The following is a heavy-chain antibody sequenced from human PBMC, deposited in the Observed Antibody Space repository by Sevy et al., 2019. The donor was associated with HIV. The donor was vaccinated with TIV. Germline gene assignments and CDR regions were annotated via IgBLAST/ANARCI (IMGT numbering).Heavy chain of an antibody. CDR3: ARGSYSYDSSQDRFDP. D-gene: IGHD3-22*01. V-gene: IGHV4-31*03. Sequence: SETLSLTCSVSGVSIISGDYYWSWIRQHPGKGLEWLGYIYKKGNTYSNPSLKTRLIISIDTSKNQFSLNLSSMTAADTAVYYCARGSYSYDSSQDRFDPWGQGTLVTVSS. CDR2: IYKKGNT. CDR1: GVSIISGDYY. J-gene: IGHJ5*02.